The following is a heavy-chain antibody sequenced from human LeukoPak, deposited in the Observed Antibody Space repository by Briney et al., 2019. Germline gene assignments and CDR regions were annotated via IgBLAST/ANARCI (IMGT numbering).Heavy chain of an antibody. Sequence: SETLSLTCTVSGGSISSSSYYWGWIRQPPGKGLEWIGSIYYSGSTYHNPSLKSRVTISVDTSKNQFSLKLSSVTAADTAVYYCARLPYYYDSSGYIDYWGQGTLVTVSS. V-gene: IGHV4-39*01. CDR2: IYYSGST. CDR3: ARLPYYYDSSGYIDY. D-gene: IGHD3-22*01. CDR1: GGSISSSSYY. J-gene: IGHJ4*02.